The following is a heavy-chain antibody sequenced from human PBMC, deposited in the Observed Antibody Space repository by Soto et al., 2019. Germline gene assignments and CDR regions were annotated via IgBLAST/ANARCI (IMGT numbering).Heavy chain of an antibody. V-gene: IGHV1-69*13. D-gene: IGHD1-26*01. CDR1: GGTFSSYA. Sequence: ASVKVSCKASGGTFSSYAISWVRQAPGQGLEWMGGIIPIFGTANYAQKFQGRVTITADESTSTAYMELSSLRSEDTAVYYCAGQIVGATKPRDYWASEPLSQSPQ. CDR2: IIPIFGTA. J-gene: IGHJ4*02. CDR3: AGQIVGATKPRDY.